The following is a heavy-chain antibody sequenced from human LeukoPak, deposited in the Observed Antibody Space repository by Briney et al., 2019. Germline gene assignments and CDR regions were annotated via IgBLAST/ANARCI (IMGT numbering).Heavy chain of an antibody. Sequence: PSETLSLTCTVSGGSISSYYWSWIRQPPGKGLEWIGYIYTSGSTNYNPSLKSRVTISVDTSKNQFSLKLSSVTAADTAVYYCARHAGPVRYYYYYYMDVWGKGTTVTVSS. J-gene: IGHJ6*03. V-gene: IGHV4-4*09. CDR1: GGSISSYY. CDR3: ARHAGPVRYYYYYYMDV. CDR2: IYTSGST. D-gene: IGHD1-1*01.